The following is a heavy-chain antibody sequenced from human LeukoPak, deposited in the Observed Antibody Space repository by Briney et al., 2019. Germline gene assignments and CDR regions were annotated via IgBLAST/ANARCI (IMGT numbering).Heavy chain of an antibody. CDR3: ARGGSGWTNFDY. J-gene: IGHJ4*02. V-gene: IGHV3-13*01. Sequence: GWSLRLSCAASGFTFSKYDMHWVRQTTRKGLEWVSAIGLAGDTYYPDSLKGRFTISRENAKNSLYLQMNSLRAEDTAVYYCARGGSGWTNFDYWGQGSLVTVSS. D-gene: IGHD6-19*01. CDR1: GFTFSKYD. CDR2: IGLAGDT.